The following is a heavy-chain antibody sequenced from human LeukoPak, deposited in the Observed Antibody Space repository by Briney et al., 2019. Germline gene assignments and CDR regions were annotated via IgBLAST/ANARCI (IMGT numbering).Heavy chain of an antibody. D-gene: IGHD1-26*01. V-gene: IGHV4-34*01. J-gene: IGHJ4*02. CDR2: INHSGST. CDR1: GGSFSGYY. Sequence: PSETLSLTCAVYGGSFSGYYWSWIRQPPGKGLEWIGEINHSGSTNYDPSLKSRVTISVDTSKNQFSLKLSSVTAADTAVYYCARGGGGGSDYWGQGNLVTVSS. CDR3: ARGGGGGSDY.